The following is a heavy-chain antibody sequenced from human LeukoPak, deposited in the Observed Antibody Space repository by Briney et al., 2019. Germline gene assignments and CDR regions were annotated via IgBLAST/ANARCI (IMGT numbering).Heavy chain of an antibody. CDR3: AKGIRSVVAAISDAFDI. Sequence: GGSLRLSCAASGFTFDDYAMHWVRQAPGKGLEWVSGISWNSGSIGFADSVKGRFTISRDNAKNSRYLQMNSLRAEDTALYYCAKGIRSVVAAISDAFDIWGQGTMVTVSS. D-gene: IGHD2-15*01. V-gene: IGHV3-9*01. J-gene: IGHJ3*02. CDR1: GFTFDDYA. CDR2: ISWNSGSI.